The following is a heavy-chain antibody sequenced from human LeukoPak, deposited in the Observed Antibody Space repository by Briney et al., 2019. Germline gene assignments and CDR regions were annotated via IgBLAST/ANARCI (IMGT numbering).Heavy chain of an antibody. D-gene: IGHD3-3*01. CDR1: GYTFTSYD. Sequence: GASVKVSCKASGYTFTSYDINWVRQAPGQGLKWMGGIIPIFGTANYAQKFQGRVTITADESTSTAYMELSSLRSEDTAVYYCARAALNVLRFPEWLLGAFDIWGQGTMVTVSS. CDR2: IIPIFGTA. CDR3: ARAALNVLRFPEWLLGAFDI. J-gene: IGHJ3*02. V-gene: IGHV1-69*13.